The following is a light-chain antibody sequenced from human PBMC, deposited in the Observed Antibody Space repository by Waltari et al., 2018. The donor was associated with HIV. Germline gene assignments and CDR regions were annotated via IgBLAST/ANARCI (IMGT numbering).Light chain of an antibody. V-gene: IGLV2-14*01. CDR1: SVDPGDYTY. J-gene: IGLJ2*01. CDR2: EVS. Sequence: QSALTQPASMSGSPGQSITISCTGTSVDPGDYTYVSWYQQHPGEAPKLLIYEVSHRPSGVSNRFSGSKSGNTASLTISGLQGEDEADYYCSSYTNSTTLLFGGGTKLTVL. CDR3: SSYTNSTTLL.